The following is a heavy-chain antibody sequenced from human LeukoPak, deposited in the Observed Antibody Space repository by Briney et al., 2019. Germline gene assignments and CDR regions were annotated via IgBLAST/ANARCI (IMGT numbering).Heavy chain of an antibody. V-gene: IGHV3-7*01. CDR2: IKPDGSGK. J-gene: IGHJ4*02. CDR3: ARCAVAAAGDY. D-gene: IGHD6-13*01. Sequence: GGSLRLSCAASGLTFSSYWMSWVRQAPGKGPEWVANIKPDGSGKYYVDSVKGRFTISRDNAENSLFLHMNSLRAEDTAVYYCARCAVAAAGDYWGRGTLVTVSS. CDR1: GLTFSSYW.